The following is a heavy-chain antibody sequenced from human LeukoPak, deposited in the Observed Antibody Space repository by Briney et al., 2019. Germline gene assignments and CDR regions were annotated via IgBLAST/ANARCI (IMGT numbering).Heavy chain of an antibody. CDR1: GYTFTSYG. CDR2: ISAYNGNT. D-gene: IGHD5-18*01. J-gene: IGHJ3*02. CDR3: VETDSGYSYADDAFDI. V-gene: IGHV1-18*01. Sequence: ASVKVSCKASGYTFTSYGISWVRQAPGQGLEWMGWISAYNGNTNYAQKFQGRVTITADKSTSTAYMELSSLRSEDTAVYYCVETDSGYSYADDAFDIWGQGTMVTVSS.